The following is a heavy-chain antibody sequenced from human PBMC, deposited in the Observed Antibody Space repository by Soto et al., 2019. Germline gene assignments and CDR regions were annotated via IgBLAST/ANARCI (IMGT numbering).Heavy chain of an antibody. Sequence: QVQLVQSGAEVKKPGSSVKVSCKASGGTFSSYAISWVRQAPGQGLEWMGGIIPIFGTANYAQKFQGRVTXXAXEFXSTAYMELSSLRSEDTAVYYWAGPKGVGPSVGLDYWGQGTLVTVSS. CDR1: GGTFSSYA. CDR3: AGPKGVGPSVGLDY. J-gene: IGHJ4*02. CDR2: IIPIFGTA. V-gene: IGHV1-69*12. D-gene: IGHD1-26*01.